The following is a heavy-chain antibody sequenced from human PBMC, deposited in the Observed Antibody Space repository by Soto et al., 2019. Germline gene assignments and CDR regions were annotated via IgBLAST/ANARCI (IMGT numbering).Heavy chain of an antibody. J-gene: IGHJ2*01. CDR2: INHSGSS. V-gene: IGHV4-34*01. CDR1: GGSFSGFY. Sequence: SETLSLTCAVHGGSFSGFYWTWIRQPPGKGLEWIGEINHSGSSNYSPPLKSRVTMSLDTSRNQFSLSLNSVTAADTAVYYCARMAGPWYCDLWGRGTLVTVSS. CDR3: ARMAGPWYCDL.